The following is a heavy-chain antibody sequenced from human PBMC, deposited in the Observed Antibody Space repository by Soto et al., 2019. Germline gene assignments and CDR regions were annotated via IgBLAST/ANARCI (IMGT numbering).Heavy chain of an antibody. V-gene: IGHV3-21*01. D-gene: IGHD4-17*01. CDR1: GFTFSTYT. J-gene: IGHJ4*02. Sequence: GGSLSLSCAASGFTFSTYTMNWVRPAPGKGLEWVSSISGSSSYIFYADSVKGRFTLSRDNAKNSLYLQMNSLRAEDTAVYYCARDNYGDYAFDYWGQGALVTVSS. CDR3: ARDNYGDYAFDY. CDR2: ISGSSSYI.